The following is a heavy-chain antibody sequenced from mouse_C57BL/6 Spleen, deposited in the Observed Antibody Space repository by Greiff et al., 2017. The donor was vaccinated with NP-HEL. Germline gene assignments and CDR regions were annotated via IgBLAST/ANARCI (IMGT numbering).Heavy chain of an antibody. J-gene: IGHJ2*01. Sequence: VQLQQPGAELVKPGASVKMSCKASGYTFTSYWITWVKQRPGQGLEWIGDIYPGSGSTNYNEKFKSKATLTVDTSSSTAYMQLSSLTSEDSAVYYCAREGNGYYVFFDYWGQGTTLTVSS. CDR2: IYPGSGST. V-gene: IGHV1-55*01. D-gene: IGHD2-3*01. CDR1: GYTFTSYW. CDR3: AREGNGYYVFFDY.